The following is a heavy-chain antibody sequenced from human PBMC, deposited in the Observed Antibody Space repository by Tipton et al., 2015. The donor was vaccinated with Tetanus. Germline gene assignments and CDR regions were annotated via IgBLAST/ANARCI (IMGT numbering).Heavy chain of an antibody. Sequence: SLRLSCAASGFIFSSYGIHWVRQAPGKGLEWLAASWYDGTDKYYADSVKGRFTISRDNSKNTPYLQMNSLRAEDTALYYCAREADCSGGSCFSGDFDNWGQGTQVTVSS. CDR2: SWYDGTDK. D-gene: IGHD2-15*01. J-gene: IGHJ4*02. V-gene: IGHV3-33*01. CDR1: GFIFSSYG. CDR3: AREADCSGGSCFSGDFDN.